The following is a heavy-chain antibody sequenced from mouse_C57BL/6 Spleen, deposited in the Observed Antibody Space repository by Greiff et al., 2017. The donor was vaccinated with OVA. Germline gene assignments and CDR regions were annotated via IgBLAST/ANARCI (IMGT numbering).Heavy chain of an antibody. J-gene: IGHJ1*03. CDR1: GFNIKDDY. CDR3: TFITWGYFDV. CDR2: IDPENGDT. V-gene: IGHV14-4*01. Sequence: VQLQQSGAELVRPGASVKLSCTASGFNIKDDYMHWVKQRPEQGLEWIGWIDPENGDTEYASKVQGKATITADTSSNTAYLQLRSRTSEDTAVYYCTFITWGYFDVWGTGTTVTVSS. D-gene: IGHD1-1*01.